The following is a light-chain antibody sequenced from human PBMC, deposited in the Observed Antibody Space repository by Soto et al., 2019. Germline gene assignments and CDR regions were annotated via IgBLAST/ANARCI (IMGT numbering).Light chain of an antibody. Sequence: DIQMTQSPPTLSASVRGRVTIACRASQSITGWLAWFQQKPGKAPKLLISKASKLESGVPSRFSGSGSGTDFTLTISGLQPDDFATYYCQQYNPYSPWTFGQGTKVDI. CDR1: QSITGW. CDR3: QQYNPYSPWT. CDR2: KAS. J-gene: IGKJ1*01. V-gene: IGKV1-5*03.